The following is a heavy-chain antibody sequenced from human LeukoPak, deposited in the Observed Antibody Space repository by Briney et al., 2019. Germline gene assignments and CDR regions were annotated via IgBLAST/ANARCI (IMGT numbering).Heavy chain of an antibody. J-gene: IGHJ4*02. Sequence: GRSLRLSCAASGFTFSSYAMHWVRQAPGKGLEWVAVISYDGSNKYYADSVKGRFTISRDNSKNTLYLQMSSLRAEDTAVYYCARGGYSGYDADFDYWGQGTLVTVSS. CDR1: GFTFSSYA. D-gene: IGHD5-12*01. CDR3: ARGGYSGYDADFDY. V-gene: IGHV3-30*15. CDR2: ISYDGSNK.